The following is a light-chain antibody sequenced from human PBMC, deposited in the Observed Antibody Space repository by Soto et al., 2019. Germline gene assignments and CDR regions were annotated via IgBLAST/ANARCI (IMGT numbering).Light chain of an antibody. Sequence: QSVLTQPPSASGNPGQRLTISCSGSTSNILRNYVYWYRQFPGTAPRLLISMNDQRPSGVPDRFSGSKSGTSASLAISGLRSEDEADYYWASWDDSLSGYVFGTGTKVTVL. J-gene: IGLJ1*01. CDR1: TSNILRNY. CDR2: MND. CDR3: ASWDDSLSGYV. V-gene: IGLV1-47*01.